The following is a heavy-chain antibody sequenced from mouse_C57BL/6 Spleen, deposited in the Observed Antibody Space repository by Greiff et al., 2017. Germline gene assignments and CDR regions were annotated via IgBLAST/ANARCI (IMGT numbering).Heavy chain of an antibody. CDR2: IDPSDSYT. J-gene: IGHJ2*01. D-gene: IGHD4-1*01. V-gene: IGHV1-50*01. CDR1: GYTFTSYW. Sequence: QVHVKQSGAELVKPGASVKLSCKASGYTFTSYWMQWVKQRPGQGLEWIGEIDPSDSYTNYNQKFKGKATLTVDTSSSTAYMQLSSLTSEDSAVYYCARWDAYFDYWGQGTTLTVSS. CDR3: ARWDAYFDY.